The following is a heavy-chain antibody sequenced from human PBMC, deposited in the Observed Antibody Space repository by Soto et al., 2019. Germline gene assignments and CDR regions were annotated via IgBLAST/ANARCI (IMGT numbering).Heavy chain of an antibody. CDR2: IYASGST. CDR3: VRSGYSSGWYTAFDS. J-gene: IGHJ4*02. Sequence: SETLSLTCTVSGDSISGHYWSWIRQSAGKGLEWIGRIYASGSTISNRSLRSRVALSVDTSKNQFSLNLNSVTAADTAMYYCVRSGYSSGWYTAFDSWSEGTLVTVSS. CDR1: GDSISGHY. V-gene: IGHV4-4*07. D-gene: IGHD6-19*01.